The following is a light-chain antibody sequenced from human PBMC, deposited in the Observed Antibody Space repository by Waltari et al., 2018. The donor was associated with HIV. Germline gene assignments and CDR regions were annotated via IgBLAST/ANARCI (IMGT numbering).Light chain of an antibody. CDR2: TNS. V-gene: IGLV1-44*01. Sequence: QSVLTQPPSASGTPGQRVTISCSGSSSNIGSNTVNWYQQLPGTAPKLLIYTNSHRPSGVPDRCSGSKSGTSASLAISVLQSEDEADYYCCSYAGSYAFGTGTKVTVL. CDR3: CSYAGSYA. CDR1: SSNIGSNT. J-gene: IGLJ1*01.